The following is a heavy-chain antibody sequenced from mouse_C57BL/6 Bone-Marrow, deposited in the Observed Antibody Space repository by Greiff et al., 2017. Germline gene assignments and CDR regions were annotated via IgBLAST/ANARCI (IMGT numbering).Heavy chain of an antibody. CDR3: ARDRLGFFDY. D-gene: IGHD4-1*01. Sequence: DVMLVESEGGLVQPGSSMKLSCTASGFTFSDYYMAWVRQVPEKGLEWVANINYDGSSTYYLDSLKSRFIISRDNAKNILYLQMSRLKSEDTATYYCARDRLGFFDYWGQGTTLTVSS. V-gene: IGHV5-16*01. J-gene: IGHJ2*01. CDR1: GFTFSDYY. CDR2: INYDGSST.